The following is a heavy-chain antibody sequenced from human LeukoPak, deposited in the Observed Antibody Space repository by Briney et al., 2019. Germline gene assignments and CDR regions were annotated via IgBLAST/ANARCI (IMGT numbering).Heavy chain of an antibody. CDR1: GGSISSSSYY. CDR2: IYYSGST. J-gene: IGHJ4*02. V-gene: IGHV4-39*01. D-gene: IGHD6-13*01. Sequence: SETLSLTCTVSGGSISSSSYYWGWIRQPPGTGLEWLGSIYYSGSTYYNPSLKSRVTISVDTSKNQFSLKLSSVTAADTAVYYCAGGIAAAGTFFDYWGQGTLVTVSS. CDR3: AGGIAAAGTFFDY.